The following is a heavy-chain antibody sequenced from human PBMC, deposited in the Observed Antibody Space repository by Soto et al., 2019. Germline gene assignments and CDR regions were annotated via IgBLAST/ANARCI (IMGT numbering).Heavy chain of an antibody. CDR1: GYTFTSHG. CDR3: AISDPKYCSSTSCYDDYFDY. Sequence: ASVKVSCKASGYTFTSHGISWVRQAPGQGLEWMGWISAYNGETIYAQKFQGRVTMTEDTSTDTAYMELSSLRSEDTAVYYCAISDPKYCSSTSCYDDYFDYWGQGTLVTVSS. D-gene: IGHD2-2*01. V-gene: IGHV1-18*01. CDR2: ISAYNGET. J-gene: IGHJ4*02.